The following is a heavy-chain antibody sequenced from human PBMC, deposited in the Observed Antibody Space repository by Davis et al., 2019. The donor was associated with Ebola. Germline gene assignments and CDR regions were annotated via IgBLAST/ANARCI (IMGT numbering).Heavy chain of an antibody. V-gene: IGHV3-23*05. CDR3: ARVRAPYYFDY. Sequence: GESLKISCTASGFTSGCCAMNWVRQAPGKGLEWVSGIGSSSNGRHYADSVKGRFTISRDNSRNTVYLQMNSLRAEDTAVYYCARVRAPYYFDYWGQGTLVTVSS. CDR1: GFTSGCCA. J-gene: IGHJ4*02. CDR2: IGSSSNGR. D-gene: IGHD3-3*01.